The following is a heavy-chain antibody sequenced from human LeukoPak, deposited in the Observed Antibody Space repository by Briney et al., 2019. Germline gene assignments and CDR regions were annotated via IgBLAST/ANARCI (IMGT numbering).Heavy chain of an antibody. CDR3: ARDRIDLRYCSGGSCYLDY. Sequence: GGSLRLSCAASGFTFSDYGMHWVRQAPGKGLEWVAVIWYDGSNKYYVDSVKGRFTISRDNSKNTLYLQMNSLRAEDTAVYYCARDRIDLRYCSGGSCYLDYWGQGTLVTVSS. D-gene: IGHD2-15*01. V-gene: IGHV3-33*08. CDR1: GFTFSDYG. J-gene: IGHJ4*02. CDR2: IWYDGSNK.